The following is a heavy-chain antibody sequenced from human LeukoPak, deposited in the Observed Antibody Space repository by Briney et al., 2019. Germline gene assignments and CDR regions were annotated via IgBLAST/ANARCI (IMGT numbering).Heavy chain of an antibody. D-gene: IGHD3-3*01. CDR2: MYSSGST. CDR1: GGSISTYY. V-gene: IGHV4-4*07. Sequence: SETLSLTCTVSGGSISTYYWNWIRQPAGKGLEWIGRMYSSGSTNYNPSLKSRVTMSVDTSKNQFSLKVSSVTAADTAVYYCARVYYDFWSGYYDYYYYYMDVWGKGTTVTVSS. J-gene: IGHJ6*03. CDR3: ARVYYDFWSGYYDYYYYYMDV.